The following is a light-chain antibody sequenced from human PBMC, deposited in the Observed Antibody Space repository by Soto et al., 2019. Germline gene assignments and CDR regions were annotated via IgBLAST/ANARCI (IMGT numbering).Light chain of an antibody. J-gene: IGKJ5*01. CDR1: HIINNNF. V-gene: IGKV3-20*01. Sequence: EIVLTQSPGTLSLSPGEGAILSCRASHIINNNFLAWYQQKPGQAPMLLTYGASSSATGTPDRCSGGGSGTDFTLTVTRLEPEDFAVYYYQQYGSSITFGQGTRLEIK. CDR3: QQYGSSIT. CDR2: GAS.